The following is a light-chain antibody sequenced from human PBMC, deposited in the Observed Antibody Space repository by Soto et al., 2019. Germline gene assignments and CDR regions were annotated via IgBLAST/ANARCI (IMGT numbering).Light chain of an antibody. V-gene: IGLV1-40*01. CDR2: DNN. J-gene: IGLJ7*01. CDR3: QSYDSSDKLI. Sequence: QSALTQPPSVSGAPGQRVTISCTGSRSNIGAGYAVHWYQQLPGSAPKLLIYDNNKRPSGVPERFSASKSTTSASLAITALQAEDEAVYHCQSYDSSDKLIFGGGTQLTVL. CDR1: RSNIGAGYA.